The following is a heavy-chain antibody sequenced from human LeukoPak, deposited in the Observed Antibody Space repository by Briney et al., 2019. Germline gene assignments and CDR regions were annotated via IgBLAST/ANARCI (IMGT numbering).Heavy chain of an antibody. Sequence: SETLSLTCAVYGGSFSGYYWSWIRQPPGKGLEWIGEINHSGSTNYNPSLKSRVTISVDTSKNRFSLKLSSVTAADTAVYYCARGRRSGYSYRFDYWGQGTLVTVSS. J-gene: IGHJ4*02. V-gene: IGHV4-34*01. CDR3: ARGRRSGYSYRFDY. CDR2: INHSGST. D-gene: IGHD5-18*01. CDR1: GGSFSGYY.